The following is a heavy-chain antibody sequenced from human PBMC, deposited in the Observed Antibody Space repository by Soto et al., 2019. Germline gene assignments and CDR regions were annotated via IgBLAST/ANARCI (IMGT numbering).Heavy chain of an antibody. D-gene: IGHD5-18*01. V-gene: IGHV1-18*01. CDR2: ISGYNGNT. CDR3: ARDPGFGFGYSYAFAMDV. Sequence: GASVKVSCKASGYTFSNYGISWVRQGPGQGLEWMGWISGYNGNTHYEEKVQDRIKMTTDTSTSTTYLELRSQRSDDTAVYFCARDPGFGFGYSYAFAMDVWGQGTTVTVSS. J-gene: IGHJ6*02. CDR1: GYTFSNYG.